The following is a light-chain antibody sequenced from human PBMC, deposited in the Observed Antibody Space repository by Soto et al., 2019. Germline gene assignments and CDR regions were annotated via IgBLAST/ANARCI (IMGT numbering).Light chain of an antibody. V-gene: IGKV3-15*01. Sequence: EIVMTQSPATLSVSPGERATLSCRASQSVSSNLAWYLQKPGQAPRLLIYGASTRATGIPARFSGSASGTEFTLTISSLQSEAFAVYYCQQYNNWHFTFGPGTKVDIK. CDR1: QSVSSN. CDR3: QQYNNWHFT. J-gene: IGKJ3*01. CDR2: GAS.